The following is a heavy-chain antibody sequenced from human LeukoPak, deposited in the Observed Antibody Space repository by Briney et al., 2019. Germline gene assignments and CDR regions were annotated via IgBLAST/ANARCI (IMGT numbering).Heavy chain of an antibody. Sequence: GGSLRLSCAASGFTFSSYAMSWVRQAPGKGLEWVSAISGSGGSTYYADSVKGRFTISRDNSKNTLYLQMNSLRVEDTAVYYCAKDQSITIFGVAPYGMDVWGQGTTVTVSS. V-gene: IGHV3-23*01. CDR1: GFTFSSYA. J-gene: IGHJ6*02. CDR2: ISGSGGST. D-gene: IGHD3-3*01. CDR3: AKDQSITIFGVAPYGMDV.